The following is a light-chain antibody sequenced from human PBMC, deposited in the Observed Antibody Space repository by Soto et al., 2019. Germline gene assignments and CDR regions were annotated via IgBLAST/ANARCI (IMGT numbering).Light chain of an antibody. J-gene: IGKJ2*01. CDR3: HQYGSSPPYT. V-gene: IGKV3-20*01. CDR1: QSVSSSY. CDR2: GAS. Sequence: EIVLTQSPGILSLSPGERATLSCRASQSVSSSYLAWYQQKPGQAPRLLIYGASNRATGIPGRFSASGAKTNFTLTISRREPEDFAVYYCHQYGSSPPYTFGQGTKLEIK.